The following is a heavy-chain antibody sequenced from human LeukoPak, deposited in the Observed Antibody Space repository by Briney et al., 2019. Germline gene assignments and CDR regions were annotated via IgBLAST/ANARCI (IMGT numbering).Heavy chain of an antibody. CDR1: GYTFTSHA. V-gene: IGHV1-3*01. CDR3: ARPKHDFWSGCEGGYFDY. Sequence: ASVKVSCKASGYTFTSHAMHWVRQAPGQRLEWMGWINAGNGNTKYSQKFQGRVTITRDTSASTAYMELSSLRSEDTAVYYCARPKHDFWSGCEGGYFDYWGQGTLVTVSS. J-gene: IGHJ4*02. CDR2: INAGNGNT. D-gene: IGHD3-3*01.